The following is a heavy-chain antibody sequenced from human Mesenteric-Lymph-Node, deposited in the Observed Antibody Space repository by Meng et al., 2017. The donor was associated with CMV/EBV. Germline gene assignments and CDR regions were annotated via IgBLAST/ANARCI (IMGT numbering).Heavy chain of an antibody. Sequence: ASVKVSCKASGYTFTSYYMHWVRQAPGQGLEWMGIINPSGGSTSYAQKFQGRVTITRNTSISTAYMELSSLRSEDTAVYYCARGKFVPAGVPLWYYGMDVWGQGTTVTVSS. D-gene: IGHD2-2*01. CDR2: INPSGGST. J-gene: IGHJ6*02. CDR1: GYTFTSYY. V-gene: IGHV1-46*01. CDR3: ARGKFVPAGVPLWYYGMDV.